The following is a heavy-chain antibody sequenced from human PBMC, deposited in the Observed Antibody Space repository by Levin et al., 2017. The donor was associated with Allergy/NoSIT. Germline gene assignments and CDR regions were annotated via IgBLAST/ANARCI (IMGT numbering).Heavy chain of an antibody. CDR1: GYTFTGYY. CDR2: INPNSGGT. CDR3: ARGARVRYSGSFNSGY. V-gene: IGHV1-2*02. D-gene: IGHD1-26*01. J-gene: IGHJ4*02. Sequence: GASVKVSCKASGYTFTGYYMHWVRQAPGQGLEWMGWINPNSGGTNYAQKFQGRVTMTRDTSISTAYMELSRLRSDDTAVYYCARGARVRYSGSFNSGYWGQGTLVTVSS.